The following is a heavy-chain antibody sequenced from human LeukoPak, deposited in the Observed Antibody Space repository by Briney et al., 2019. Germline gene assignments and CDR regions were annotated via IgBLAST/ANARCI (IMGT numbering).Heavy chain of an antibody. CDR1: GFTFDDYT. CDR2: ISWDGGST. J-gene: IGHJ4*02. CDR3: AKDEAFRDSSGYYYDY. V-gene: IGHV3-43*01. D-gene: IGHD3-22*01. Sequence: GGSLRLSCAASGFTFDDYTMHWVRQAPGKGLEWVSLISWDGGSTYYADSVKGRFTISRDNSKNSLYLQMNSLRTEDTALYYCAKDEAFRDSSGYYYDYWGQGTLVTVSS.